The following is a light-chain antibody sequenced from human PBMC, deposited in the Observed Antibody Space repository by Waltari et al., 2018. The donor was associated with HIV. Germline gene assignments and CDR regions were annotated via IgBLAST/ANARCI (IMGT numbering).Light chain of an antibody. CDR2: ANI. CDR1: SSNIGAGYD. V-gene: IGLV1-40*01. J-gene: IGLJ2*01. CDR3: QSFDSSLTTSGVI. Sequence: QSVLTQPPSVSGAPGQRVTISCTGSSSNIGAGYDVHWYKQLPGTAPKLLIYANINRPSGVPDRFAGSKSGSSASLAITGLQAEDEAHYCCQSFDSSLTTSGVIFGGGTKLTVL.